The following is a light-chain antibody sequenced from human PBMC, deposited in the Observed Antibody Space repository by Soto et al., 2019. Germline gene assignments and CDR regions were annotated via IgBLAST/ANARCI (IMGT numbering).Light chain of an antibody. V-gene: IGKV3D-15*01. CDR2: GAS. CDR1: QSVSIN. CDR3: QQYNNWPLS. J-gene: IGKJ4*01. Sequence: ERVMTQSPATRSVSPGERATLSCRASQSVSINLAWYQQKPGQAPRLLLYGASTRATGIPARFSGSGSGTEFTLTISSLQSEDFAVYYCQQYNNWPLSFGGGTKVEVK.